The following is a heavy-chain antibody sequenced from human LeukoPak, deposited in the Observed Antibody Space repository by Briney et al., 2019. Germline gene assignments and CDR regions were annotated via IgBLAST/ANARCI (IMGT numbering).Heavy chain of an antibody. D-gene: IGHD6-19*01. CDR1: GFTFSSYE. V-gene: IGHV3-21*01. CDR2: ISSSSSYI. Sequence: PGGSLRLSCAASGFTFSSYEMNWVRQAPGKGLEWVSSISSSSSYIYYADSVKGRFTISRDNAKNSLYLQMNSLRAEDTAVYYCARVPYSSGWYPAGAGDYWGQGTLVTVSS. CDR3: ARVPYSSGWYPAGAGDY. J-gene: IGHJ4*02.